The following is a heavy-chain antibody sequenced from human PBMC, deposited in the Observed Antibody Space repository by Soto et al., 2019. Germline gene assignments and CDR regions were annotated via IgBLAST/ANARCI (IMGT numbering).Heavy chain of an antibody. Sequence: ASVKVSCKASGYTFTSYDINWVRQATGQGLEWMGWMNPNSGNTGYAQKFQGRVTMTRNTSISTAYMELSSLRSEDTAVYYCARVEGYCSGGSCYYPDYWGQGTLVTVSS. CDR2: MNPNSGNT. CDR1: GYTFTSYD. D-gene: IGHD2-15*01. V-gene: IGHV1-8*01. CDR3: ARVEGYCSGGSCYYPDY. J-gene: IGHJ4*02.